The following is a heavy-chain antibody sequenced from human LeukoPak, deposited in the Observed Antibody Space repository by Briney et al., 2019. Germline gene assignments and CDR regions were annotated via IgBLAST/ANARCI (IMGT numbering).Heavy chain of an antibody. CDR3: AKYYDSSGSIPEYYFDY. V-gene: IGHV3-43*02. CDR1: GFTFDDYA. J-gene: IGHJ4*02. Sequence: GGSLRLSCAASGFTFDDYAMHWVRQAPGKGLEWVFLISGDGGSTYYADSVKGRFTISRDNSKNSLYLQMNSLRTEDTALYYCAKYYDSSGSIPEYYFDYWGQGTLVTVSS. CDR2: ISGDGGST. D-gene: IGHD3-22*01.